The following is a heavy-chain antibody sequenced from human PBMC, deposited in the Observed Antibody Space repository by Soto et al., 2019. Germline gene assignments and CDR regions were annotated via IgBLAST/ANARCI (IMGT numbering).Heavy chain of an antibody. J-gene: IGHJ6*02. Sequence: EVQLVESGGGLVQPGGSLRLSCAASGFTFRNYDMHWVRQGTGKGLEWVSGISAAGDPDYADSVEGRFTISRENAQNSFFLQMKSLRVGDTAVYYCARTDRDFYGLDVWGQGTTVIVSS. V-gene: IGHV3-13*05. CDR1: GFTFRNYD. CDR3: ARTDRDFYGLDV. CDR2: ISAAGDP.